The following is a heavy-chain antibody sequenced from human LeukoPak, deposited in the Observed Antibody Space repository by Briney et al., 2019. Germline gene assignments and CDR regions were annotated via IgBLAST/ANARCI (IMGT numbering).Heavy chain of an antibody. V-gene: IGHV4-34*01. J-gene: IGHJ4*02. D-gene: IGHD2-15*01. Sequence: PSETLSLTCAVYGGSFSGYYWSWIRQPPGKGLEWIGEINHSGSTNYNPSLKSRVTISVDPSKNQFSLKLSSVTAADTAVYYCARGGCSGGSCYSSYFDYWGQGTLVTVSS. CDR1: GGSFSGYY. CDR2: INHSGST. CDR3: ARGGCSGGSCYSSYFDY.